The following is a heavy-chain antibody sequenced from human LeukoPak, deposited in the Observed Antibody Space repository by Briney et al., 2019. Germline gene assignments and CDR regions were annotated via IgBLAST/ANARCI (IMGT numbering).Heavy chain of an antibody. J-gene: IGHJ4*02. Sequence: PSQTLSLTCAVSGGSIRSGGYSWSWIRQPPGKGLEWIGYIYHSGSTYYNPSLKSRVTISVDRSKNQFSLKLSSVTAADTAVYYCARGVRVRGVMGFDYWGQGTLVTVSS. CDR1: GGSIRSGGYS. D-gene: IGHD3-10*01. CDR3: ARGVRVRGVMGFDY. V-gene: IGHV4-30-2*01. CDR2: IYHSGST.